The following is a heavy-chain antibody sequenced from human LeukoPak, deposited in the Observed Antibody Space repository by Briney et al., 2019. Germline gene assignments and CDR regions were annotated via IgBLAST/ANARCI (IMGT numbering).Heavy chain of an antibody. CDR3: ARSTTKTTVTTCLDY. J-gene: IGHJ4*02. D-gene: IGHD4-17*01. CDR2: IWYDGSNK. CDR1: GFTFNTYA. V-gene: IGHV3-33*08. Sequence: GGSLRLSCAASGFTFNTYAMSWVRQAPGKGLEWVAVIWYDGSNKYYADSVKGRFTISRDNSKNTLYLQMNSLRAEDTAVYYCARSTTKTTVTTCLDYWGQGTLVTVSS.